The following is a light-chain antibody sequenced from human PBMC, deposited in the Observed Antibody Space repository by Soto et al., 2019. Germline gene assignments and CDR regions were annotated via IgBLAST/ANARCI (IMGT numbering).Light chain of an antibody. J-gene: IGKJ2*01. CDR1: QHVSSN. CDR2: RAS. CDR3: QQYNKWPYT. Sequence: EIVMTQSPATLSVSPGGSATLSCRASQHVSSNLAWYRQKPGQAPTLLIYRASTRATGIPATFSGSGSGTEFTLSISSLQSVEFEVSYCQQYNKWPYTFGQGT. V-gene: IGKV3-15*01.